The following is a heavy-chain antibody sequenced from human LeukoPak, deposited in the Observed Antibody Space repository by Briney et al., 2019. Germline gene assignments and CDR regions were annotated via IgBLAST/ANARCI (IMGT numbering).Heavy chain of an antibody. Sequence: SVKVSCKASGGTFSSYTISWVRQAPGQGLEWMGRIIPILGIANYAQKFQGRVTITADKSTSTAYMELSSLRSDDTAVYYCARGYSSSWETETPHAVDYWGQGTLVTVSS. J-gene: IGHJ4*02. D-gene: IGHD6-13*01. CDR2: IIPILGIA. CDR3: ARGYSSSWETETPHAVDY. CDR1: GGTFSSYT. V-gene: IGHV1-69*02.